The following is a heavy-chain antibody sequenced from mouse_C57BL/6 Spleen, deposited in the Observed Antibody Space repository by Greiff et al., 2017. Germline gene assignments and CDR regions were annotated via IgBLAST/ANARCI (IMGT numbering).Heavy chain of an antibody. CDR3: ARESTVVGFDG. J-gene: IGHJ1*03. Sequence: VQLQQSGAELVKPGASVKLSCKASGYTFTSYWITWVKQRPGQGLEWIGEIYPESGSTNYNEKFKSKATLTVDKSSSTAYMQVSSLTSEDSAVYYCARESTVVGFDGWGTGTTVTVSS. D-gene: IGHD1-1*01. CDR1: GYTFTSYW. CDR2: IYPESGST. V-gene: IGHV1-55*01.